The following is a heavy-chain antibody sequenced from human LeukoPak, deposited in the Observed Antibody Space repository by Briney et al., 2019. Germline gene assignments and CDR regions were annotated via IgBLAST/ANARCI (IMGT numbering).Heavy chain of an antibody. D-gene: IGHD6-19*01. Sequence: GASVKVSCKASGFTFTNHALQWVRQAPGQRLEWMGWINAGNGNTKYSQQFQGRVTITRDTSATTTYIELSSLRSEDTAVYYCARGIWNSGSYDPYYFDYWGQGTLVTVSS. V-gene: IGHV1-3*01. CDR1: GFTFTNHA. CDR2: INAGNGNT. J-gene: IGHJ4*02. CDR3: ARGIWNSGSYDPYYFDY.